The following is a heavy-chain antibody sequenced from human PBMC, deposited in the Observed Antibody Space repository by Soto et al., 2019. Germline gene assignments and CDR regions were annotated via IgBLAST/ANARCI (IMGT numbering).Heavy chain of an antibody. CDR2: ISSSSSYI. J-gene: IGHJ6*02. Sequence: GSLRLSCAASGFIFTSYSMNWVRQAPGKGLEWVSSISSSSSYIYYADSVKGRFTISRDNAKNSLYLQMSSLRAEDTAVYYCARDSGSSSDYYGMDVLGQGTTVTVS. D-gene: IGHD6-13*01. V-gene: IGHV3-21*01. CDR1: GFIFTSYS. CDR3: ARDSGSSSDYYGMDV.